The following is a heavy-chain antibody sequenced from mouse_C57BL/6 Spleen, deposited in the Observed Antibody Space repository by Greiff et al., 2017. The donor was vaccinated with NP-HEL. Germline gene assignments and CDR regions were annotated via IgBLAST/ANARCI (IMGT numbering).Heavy chain of an antibody. J-gene: IGHJ4*01. CDR2: ISTGGSYT. V-gene: IGHV5-6*01. Sequence: EVKVVESGGDLVKPGGSLKLSCAASGFTFSSYGMSWVRQTPDKRLEWVATISTGGSYTYYPDSVKGRSTISRDNATNTPYLQMSSLKSEDTAMYYGARHLYYDYDGGDYYAMDYWGQGTSVTVSS. CDR3: ARHLYYDYDGGDYYAMDY. D-gene: IGHD2-4*01. CDR1: GFTFSSYG.